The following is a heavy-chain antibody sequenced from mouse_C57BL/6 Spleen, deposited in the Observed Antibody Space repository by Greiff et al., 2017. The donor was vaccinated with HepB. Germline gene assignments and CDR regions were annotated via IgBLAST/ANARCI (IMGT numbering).Heavy chain of an antibody. D-gene: IGHD1-1*01. V-gene: IGHV5-17*01. CDR3: ARIPYYYGSSHWYFDV. Sequence: EVQLQESGGGLVKPGGSLKLSCAASGFTFSDYGMHWVRQAPEKGLEWVAYISSGSSTIYYADTVKGRFTISRDNAKNTLFLQMTSLRSEDTAMYYCARIPYYYGSSHWYFDVWGTGTTVTVSS. CDR2: ISSGSSTI. CDR1: GFTFSDYG. J-gene: IGHJ1*03.